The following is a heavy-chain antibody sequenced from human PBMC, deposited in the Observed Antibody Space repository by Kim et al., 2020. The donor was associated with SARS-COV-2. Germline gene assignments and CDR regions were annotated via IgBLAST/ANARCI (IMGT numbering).Heavy chain of an antibody. V-gene: IGHV3-23*01. CDR2: ISGSGGRT. D-gene: IGHD6-13*01. Sequence: GGSLRLSCAASRFTFSSYTMSWVRQAPGKGLEWISAISGSGGRTYYADSVKGRFTISRDNSQNTLYLQMNSLRAGDTAVYYCAKDYSSSWSEIHYYYYMDVWGKGTTVTVSS. CDR3: AKDYSSSWSEIHYYYYMDV. J-gene: IGHJ6*03. CDR1: RFTFSSYT.